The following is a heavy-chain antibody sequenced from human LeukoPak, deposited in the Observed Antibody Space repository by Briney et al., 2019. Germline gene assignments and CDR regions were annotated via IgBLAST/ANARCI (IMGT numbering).Heavy chain of an antibody. CDR1: GFTFGDYW. V-gene: IGHV3-7*01. Sequence: GGSLRLSCAASGFTFGDYWMSWVRQAPGKGPEWVATIKQDGSEEHYVDSVKGRFTISRDNARNSLFLQMNSLRVEDTAVYYCTTYKNWVAGDVWGQGTTVSVSS. CDR2: IKQDGSEE. D-gene: IGHD7-27*01. J-gene: IGHJ6*02. CDR3: TTYKNWVAGDV.